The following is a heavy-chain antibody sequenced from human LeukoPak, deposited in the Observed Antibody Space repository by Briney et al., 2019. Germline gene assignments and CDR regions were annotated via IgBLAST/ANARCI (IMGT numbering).Heavy chain of an antibody. J-gene: IGHJ4*02. CDR2: IYYSGST. Sequence: SETLSLTCTVPGGSISSYYWSWIRQPPGKGLEGIGYIYYSGSTNYNPSLKSRVTISVDTSKNQFSLKLSSVTAADTAVYYCARAMITFGGVIALDYWGQGTLVTVSS. CDR1: GGSISSYY. CDR3: ARAMITFGGVIALDY. D-gene: IGHD3-16*02. V-gene: IGHV4-59*01.